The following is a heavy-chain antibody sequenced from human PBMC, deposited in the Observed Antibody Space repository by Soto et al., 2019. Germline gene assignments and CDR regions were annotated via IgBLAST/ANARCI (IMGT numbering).Heavy chain of an antibody. J-gene: IGHJ4*02. CDR1: GGSFSGYY. D-gene: IGHD5-18*01. Sequence: QVQLQQWGAGLLKPSETLSLTCAVYGGSFSGYYWSWIRQPPGKGLEWIGEINHSGSTNYNPSLKSRVTISVDTSKNQFSLKLSSVTAADTAVYYCARDEGGIQLVSYYFDYWGQGTLVTVSS. CDR2: INHSGST. CDR3: ARDEGGIQLVSYYFDY. V-gene: IGHV4-34*01.